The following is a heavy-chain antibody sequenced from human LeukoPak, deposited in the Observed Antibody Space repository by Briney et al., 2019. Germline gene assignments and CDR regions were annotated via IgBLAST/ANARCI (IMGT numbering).Heavy chain of an antibody. D-gene: IGHD3-9*01. J-gene: IGHJ3*02. CDR2: IYSGGNT. CDR1: GFTVSSNY. V-gene: IGHV3-53*01. Sequence: PGGSLRLSCAASGFTVSSNYMSWVRQAPGKGLEWVSLIYSGGNTYYADSVKGRFTISRDNSKNTLYLQMNSLRAEDTAVYYCARESGDLDFDWLPLDAFDIWGQGTMVTVSS. CDR3: ARESGDLDFDWLPLDAFDI.